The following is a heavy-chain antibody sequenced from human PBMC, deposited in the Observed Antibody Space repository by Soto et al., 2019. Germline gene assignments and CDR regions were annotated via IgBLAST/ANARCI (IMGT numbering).Heavy chain of an antibody. D-gene: IGHD3-10*01. V-gene: IGHV3-74*01. Sequence: PGGSLRLSCAASGFTFSSYWMHWVRQAPGKGLVWVSRINSDGSSTSYADSVKGRFTISRDNAKNTLYLQMNSLRAEDTAVYYCARVLVTSAIYGSGLDYWGQGTLVTVSS. CDR2: INSDGSST. CDR1: GFTFSSYW. CDR3: ARVLVTSAIYGSGLDY. J-gene: IGHJ4*02.